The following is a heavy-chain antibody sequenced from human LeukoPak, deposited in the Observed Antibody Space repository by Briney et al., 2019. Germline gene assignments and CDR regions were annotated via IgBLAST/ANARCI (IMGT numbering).Heavy chain of an antibody. CDR1: GYTFTDYY. Sequence: ASVKVSCKASGYTFTDYYLHWVRQAPGQGLEWMGWMNPNSGNTGYAQKFQGRVTITRNTSISTAYMELSSLRSEDTAVYYCARGLQHYMDVWGKGTTVTVSS. J-gene: IGHJ6*03. V-gene: IGHV1-8*03. CDR2: MNPNSGNT. D-gene: IGHD5-24*01. CDR3: ARGLQHYMDV.